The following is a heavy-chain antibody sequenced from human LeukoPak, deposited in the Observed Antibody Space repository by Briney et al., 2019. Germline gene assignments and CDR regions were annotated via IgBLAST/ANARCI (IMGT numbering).Heavy chain of an antibody. D-gene: IGHD3-3*01. V-gene: IGHV3-7*01. J-gene: IGHJ4*02. CDR3: ARGITSGPRRYDVRNFDY. CDR2: INLDGSEK. Sequence: GGSLRLSCTASGFIFSTSWMTWVRQAPGKGLEWVAHINLDGSEKYYVDSVKGRFTISRGNAKNSLYLQMNSLRAEDTAVYYCARGITSGPRRYDVRNFDYWGQGTPVTVSS. CDR1: GFIFSTSW.